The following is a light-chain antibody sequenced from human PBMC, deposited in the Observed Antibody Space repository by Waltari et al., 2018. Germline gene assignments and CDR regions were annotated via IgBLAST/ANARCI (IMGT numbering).Light chain of an antibody. CDR2: YKSDPDK. CDR1: IAIIVASYR. Sequence: QAVRTQPSSLSASPGASPRLTCTSPIAIIVASYRRYWYPLNPGSRPQYLPRYKSDPDKQQGSGVPSRFSGSKDASANAGILLTSGLQSEDEADYYCMFWHNSASVFGGGTKLTVL. V-gene: IGLV5-45*02. CDR3: MFWHNSASV. J-gene: IGLJ3*02.